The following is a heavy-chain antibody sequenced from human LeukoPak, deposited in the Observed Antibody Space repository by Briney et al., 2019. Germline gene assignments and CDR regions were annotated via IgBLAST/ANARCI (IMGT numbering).Heavy chain of an antibody. CDR3: AKRGIVIRAVIIVGFHKEAYYFDY. V-gene: IGHV3-23*01. CDR2: ISGSGGST. CDR1: GITLSNYG. Sequence: GGSLRLSCAVSGITLSNYGMSWVRQAPGKGLEWVAGISGSGGSTNYADSVKGRFTISRDNPKNTLYLQMNSLRAEDTAVYFCAKRGIVIRAVIIVGFHKEAYYFDYWGQGALVTVSS. J-gene: IGHJ4*02. D-gene: IGHD3-10*01.